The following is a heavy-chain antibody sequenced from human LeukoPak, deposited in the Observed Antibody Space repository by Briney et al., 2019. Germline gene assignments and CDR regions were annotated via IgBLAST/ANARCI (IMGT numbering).Heavy chain of an antibody. CDR2: INTDGSST. V-gene: IGHV3-74*01. J-gene: IGHJ4*02. CDR1: GFTFSSYW. Sequence: GGSLRLSFAASGFTFSSYWMHWVRQAPGKGLVWVSRINTDGSSTSYADSVKGRFTISRDNAKNTLYLQMNSLRAEDTAVYYCASGHVLGYCSSTSCPPDYWGQGTLVTVSS. D-gene: IGHD2-2*01. CDR3: ASGHVLGYCSSTSCPPDY.